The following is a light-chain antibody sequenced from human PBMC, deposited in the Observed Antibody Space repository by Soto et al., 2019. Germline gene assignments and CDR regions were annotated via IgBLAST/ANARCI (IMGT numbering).Light chain of an antibody. CDR1: QSVSSSY. V-gene: IGKV3-20*01. CDR3: QQYGSSPPYT. J-gene: IGKJ2*01. CDR2: GAS. Sequence: EIVSTQSPGTLSLSPGERATLSCRASQSVSSSYLAWYQQKPGQAPRLLIYGASSRATGIPDRFSGSGSGTDFTLTISRLEPEDFAVYYCQQYGSSPPYTFGQGTKLEIK.